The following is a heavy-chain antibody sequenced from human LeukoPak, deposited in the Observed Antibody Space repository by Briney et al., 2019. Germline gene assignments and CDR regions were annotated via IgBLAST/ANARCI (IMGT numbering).Heavy chain of an antibody. Sequence: SETLSLTCTVSGGSISSSSYYWGWIRQPPGKGLEWIGSIYYSGSTYYNPSLKSRVTISVDTSKNQFSLKLSSVIAADTAVYYCARSGYFDWFLFDYWGQGTLVTVSS. CDR1: GGSISSSSYY. D-gene: IGHD3-9*01. J-gene: IGHJ4*02. V-gene: IGHV4-39*01. CDR3: ARSGYFDWFLFDY. CDR2: IYYSGST.